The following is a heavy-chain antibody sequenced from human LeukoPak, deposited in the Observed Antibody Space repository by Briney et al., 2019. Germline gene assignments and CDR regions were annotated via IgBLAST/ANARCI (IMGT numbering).Heavy chain of an antibody. V-gene: IGHV1-69*05. CDR1: GGTFSSYA. CDR2: IIPIFGTA. D-gene: IGHD3-16*01. J-gene: IGHJ4*02. Sequence: ASVKVSCKASGGTFSSYAISWVRQAPGQGLEWMGGIIPIFGTANYAQKFQGWVTMTRDTSISTAYMELSRLRSDDTAVYYCAGGWGSYSNFDYWGQGTLVTVSS. CDR3: AGGWGSYSNFDY.